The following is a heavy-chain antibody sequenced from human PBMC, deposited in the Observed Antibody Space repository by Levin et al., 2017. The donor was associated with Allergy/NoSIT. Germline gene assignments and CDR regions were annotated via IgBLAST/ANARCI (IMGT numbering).Heavy chain of an antibody. CDR1: GFTFSSHW. D-gene: IGHD2/OR15-2a*01. J-gene: IGHJ4*02. Sequence: QSGGSLRLSCAASGFTFSSHWMHWVRQAPGKGLVWVARMNEDGSTTNHADSVKGRFTISRDNAKNTLSLQMNSLRAEDSAVYYCARDLSGANDYWGQGTLVTVSS. CDR3: ARDLSGANDY. V-gene: IGHV3-74*01. CDR2: MNEDGSTT.